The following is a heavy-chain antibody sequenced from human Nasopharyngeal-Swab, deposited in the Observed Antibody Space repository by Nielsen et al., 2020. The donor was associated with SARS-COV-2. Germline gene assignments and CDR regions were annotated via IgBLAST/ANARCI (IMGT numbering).Heavy chain of an antibody. CDR1: GGTFSSYA. CDR3: AREGPGATLPQAAFDI. CDR2: IIPIFGTA. V-gene: IGHV1-69*01. Sequence: KVSCTASGGTFSSYAISWVRQAPGQGLEWMGGIIPIFGTANYAQKFQGRVTITADESTSTAYMELSSLRSEDTAVYYCAREGPGATLPQAAFDIWGQGTMVTVSS. D-gene: IGHD1-26*01. J-gene: IGHJ3*02.